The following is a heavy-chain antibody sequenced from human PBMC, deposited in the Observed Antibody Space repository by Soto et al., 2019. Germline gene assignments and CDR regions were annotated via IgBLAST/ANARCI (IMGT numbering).Heavy chain of an antibody. CDR1: GGSMSSYY. CDR2: IYYSGST. Sequence: QVQLQESGPGLVKPSETLSLTCTVSGGSMSSYYWSWIRQSPGKGLEWIGYIYYSGSTNYNPSLKRRVAISLDTSKNQFSLMLSSVTAADTAVYYCARGEWLATIKPYFAYWGQGTLVTVSS. D-gene: IGHD5-12*01. V-gene: IGHV4-59*01. CDR3: ARGEWLATIKPYFAY. J-gene: IGHJ4*02.